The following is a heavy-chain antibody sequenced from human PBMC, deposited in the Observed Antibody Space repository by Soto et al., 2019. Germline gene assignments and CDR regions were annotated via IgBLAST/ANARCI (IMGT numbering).Heavy chain of an antibody. J-gene: IGHJ3*02. CDR1: GYTLTSHH. Sequence: QVHLVQSGAEVKKPGASMKISCTASGYTLTSHHVHWVWQAPGRGLEWMGSINPANGVAQYTERFQGRVTMTRDTPKNTVYMELRGLTSDDTAVFYCARGGGVGVPGASAFDIWGQGTMVTVSS. V-gene: IGHV1-2*02. CDR2: INPANGVA. D-gene: IGHD3-3*01. CDR3: ARGGGVGVPGASAFDI.